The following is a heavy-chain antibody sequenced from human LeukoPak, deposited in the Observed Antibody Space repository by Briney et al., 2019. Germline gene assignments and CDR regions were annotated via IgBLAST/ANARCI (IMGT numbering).Heavy chain of an antibody. Sequence: SETLSLTCTVSGGSISSSSYYWGWIRQPPGKGLEWIGSIYYSGSTYYNPSLKSRVTISVDTSKNQFSLKLSSVTAADTAVYYCARVTSVWYYDFWSGYSFLDYWGQGTLVTVSS. CDR3: ARVTSVWYYDFWSGYSFLDY. CDR1: GGSISSSSYY. V-gene: IGHV4-39*07. J-gene: IGHJ4*02. D-gene: IGHD3-3*01. CDR2: IYYSGST.